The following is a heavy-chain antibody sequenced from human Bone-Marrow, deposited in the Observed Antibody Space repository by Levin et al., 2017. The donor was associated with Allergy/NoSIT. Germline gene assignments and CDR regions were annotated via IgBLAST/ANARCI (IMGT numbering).Heavy chain of an antibody. Sequence: KASETLSLTCTVSGGSISSYYWSWLRQPPGKGLEWIGYIYYSGSTNYNPSLKSRLTISVDTSKKQLSLKLSSVTAADTAVYYCARGPRLYYYGSGSYYPIDYWGQGTLVTVSS. CDR2: IYYSGST. J-gene: IGHJ4*02. CDR3: ARGPRLYYYGSGSYYPIDY. V-gene: IGHV4-59*01. D-gene: IGHD3-10*01. CDR1: GGSISSYY.